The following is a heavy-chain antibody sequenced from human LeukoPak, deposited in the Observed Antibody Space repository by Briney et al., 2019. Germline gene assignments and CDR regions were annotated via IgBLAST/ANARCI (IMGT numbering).Heavy chain of an antibody. J-gene: IGHJ4*02. CDR3: AKDRGYSGYDALFDY. D-gene: IGHD5-12*01. Sequence: GRSLRLSCAASGFTFDDYAMHWVRQAPGKGLEWVSGISWNSGSIAYADSAKGRFTISRDNAKNSLFLQMNSLRAEDTALYYCAKDRGYSGYDALFDYWGQGTLVTVST. V-gene: IGHV3-9*01. CDR1: GFTFDDYA. CDR2: ISWNSGSI.